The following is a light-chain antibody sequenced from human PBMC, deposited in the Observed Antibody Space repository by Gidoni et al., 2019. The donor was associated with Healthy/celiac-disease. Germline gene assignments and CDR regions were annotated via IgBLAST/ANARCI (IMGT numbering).Light chain of an antibody. V-gene: IGKV3-20*01. CDR2: GAS. CDR3: QQYRSSLKT. J-gene: IGKJ1*01. CDR1: KSVSSSY. Sequence: EMVLTQSPGTLSWSTGESATLSCRASKSVSSSYLAWYQQKPGQAPRLLIYGASIRSTRLPDRFSGSGSGTDFTLTISRLEPEDFALYYCQQYRSSLKTFGQGTKVEIK.